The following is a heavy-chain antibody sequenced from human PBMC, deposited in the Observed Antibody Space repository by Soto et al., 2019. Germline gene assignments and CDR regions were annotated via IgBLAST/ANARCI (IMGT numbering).Heavy chain of an antibody. V-gene: IGHV1-24*01. CDR3: ATGRFDY. CDR1: GYSLSELS. Sequence: ASEVSCKVSGYSLSELSMHWVRQAPGKGLEWTGGFDLKDGEIIYGQKFQGRLTMSKDTSTDTLYMELNSLRSEDTAVYYCATGRFDYWGQGTVVTVSS. J-gene: IGHJ4*02. CDR2: FDLKDGEI.